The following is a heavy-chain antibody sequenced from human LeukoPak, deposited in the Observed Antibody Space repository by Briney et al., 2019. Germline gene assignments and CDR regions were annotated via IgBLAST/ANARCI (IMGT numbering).Heavy chain of an antibody. CDR1: GFTFSSYA. D-gene: IGHD6-19*01. Sequence: GGSLRLSCAASGFTFSSYAMSWVRQAPGKGLEWVAVISYDGSNKYYADSVKGRFTISRDNSKNTLYLQMNSLRAEDTAVYYCAKGRLAVAGPNYYYYGMDVWGQGTTVTVSS. J-gene: IGHJ6*02. CDR2: ISYDGSNK. CDR3: AKGRLAVAGPNYYYYGMDV. V-gene: IGHV3-30*18.